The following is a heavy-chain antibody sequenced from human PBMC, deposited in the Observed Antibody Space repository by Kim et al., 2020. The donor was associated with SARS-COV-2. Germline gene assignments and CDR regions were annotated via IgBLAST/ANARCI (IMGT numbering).Heavy chain of an antibody. CDR1: GFTFRTYY. Sequence: GGSLRLSCAASGFTFRTYYMSWVRQAPGKGLEWVANIKQDGNEKYYVDSVKGRFTISRDNAKNSLYLQMNSLRAEDTAVYYCATGYSGGWIMYYFDHWG. J-gene: IGHJ4*01. CDR2: IKQDGNEK. CDR3: ATGYSGGWIMYYFDH. D-gene: IGHD6-19*01. V-gene: IGHV3-7*03.